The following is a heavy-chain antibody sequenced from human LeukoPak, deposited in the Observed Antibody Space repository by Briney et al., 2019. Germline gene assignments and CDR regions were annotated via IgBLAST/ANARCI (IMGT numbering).Heavy chain of an antibody. D-gene: IGHD3-16*02. CDR3: AKLAFGGVIVS. Sequence: GGSLRLSCAASGFTFSSYVMSWVRQAPGKGLEWVSAISGPGGSTYYADSVKGRFTISRDNSENTVYLQMNSLRAEDTAVYYCAKLAFGGVIVSWGRGTLVTVSS. CDR1: GFTFSSYV. V-gene: IGHV3-23*01. CDR2: ISGPGGST. J-gene: IGHJ5*02.